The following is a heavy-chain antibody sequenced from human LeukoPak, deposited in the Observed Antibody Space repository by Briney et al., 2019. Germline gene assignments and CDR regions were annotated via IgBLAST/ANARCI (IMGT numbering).Heavy chain of an antibody. CDR2: FYYSGST. CDR1: GGSISKGTYY. V-gene: IGHV4-39*07. Sequence: SETLSLTCSVSGGSISKGTYYWGWIRQPPGKGLEWIGIFYYSGSTYYSPSLKSRVTISIDTSKNQFSLKLNSVTAADTAVYYCARGGISMVPTDYWGQGTLVTVSS. CDR3: ARGGISMVPTDY. D-gene: IGHD3-10*01. J-gene: IGHJ4*02.